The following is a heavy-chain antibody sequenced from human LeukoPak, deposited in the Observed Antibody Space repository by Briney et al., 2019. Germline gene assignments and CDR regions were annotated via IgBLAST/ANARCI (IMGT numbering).Heavy chain of an antibody. D-gene: IGHD4-17*01. CDR1: GGSISSSSYY. CDR2: IYYSGST. CDR3: ARHHDYDDYFDY. Sequence: SETLSLTCTVSGGSISSSSYYWGWIRQPPGKGLEWIGSIYYSGSTYYNPSLKSRVTISEDTSKNQFSLKLSSVTAADTAVYYCARHHDYDDYFDYWGQGTLVTVSS. V-gene: IGHV4-39*01. J-gene: IGHJ4*02.